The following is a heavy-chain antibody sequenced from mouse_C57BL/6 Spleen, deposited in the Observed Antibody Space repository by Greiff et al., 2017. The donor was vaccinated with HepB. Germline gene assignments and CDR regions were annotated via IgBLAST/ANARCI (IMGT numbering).Heavy chain of an antibody. CDR3: VRAPDYYGSSYFDY. V-gene: IGHV10-3*01. Sequence: EVQVVESGGGLVQPKGSLKLSCAASGFTFNTYAMHWVRQAPGKGLEWVARIRSKSSNYATYYADSVKDRFTISRDDSQSMLYLQMNNLKTEDTAMYYCVRAPDYYGSSYFDYWGQGTTLTVSS. CDR2: IRSKSSNYAT. CDR1: GFTFNTYA. J-gene: IGHJ2*01. D-gene: IGHD1-1*01.